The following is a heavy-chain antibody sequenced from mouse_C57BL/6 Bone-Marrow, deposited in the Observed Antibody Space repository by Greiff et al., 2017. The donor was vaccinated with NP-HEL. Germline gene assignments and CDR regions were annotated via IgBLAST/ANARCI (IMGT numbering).Heavy chain of an antibody. CDR1: GYTFTDYY. CDR3: ARDDYYGSSPYYYAMDY. CDR2: INPNNGGT. Sequence: VQLQQSGPELVKPGASVNISCKASGYTFTDYYMNWVKQSHGKSLEWIGDINPNNGGTSYNQKFKGKATLTVDKSSSTAYMELRSLTSEDSAVYYCARDDYYGSSPYYYAMDYWGQGTSVTVSS. J-gene: IGHJ4*01. D-gene: IGHD1-1*01. V-gene: IGHV1-26*01.